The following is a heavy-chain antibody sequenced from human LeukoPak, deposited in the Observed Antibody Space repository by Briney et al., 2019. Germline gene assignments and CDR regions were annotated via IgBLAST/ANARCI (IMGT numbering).Heavy chain of an antibody. CDR3: ARVHEYSSSWFLCHF. D-gene: IGHD6-13*01. Sequence: PSETLPLTCAVYAGSFSDYYWRWIRQPPGKGLEWIGEINHSGSTNYNPSLKSRVTISVDTSKNQFSLKLSSVTAADTAVYYCARVHEYSSSWFLCHFWAQGTLVTVSS. V-gene: IGHV4-34*01. CDR1: AGSFSDYY. CDR2: INHSGST. J-gene: IGHJ4*02.